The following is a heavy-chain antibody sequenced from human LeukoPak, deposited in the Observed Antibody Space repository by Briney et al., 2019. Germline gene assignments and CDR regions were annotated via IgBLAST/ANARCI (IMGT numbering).Heavy chain of an antibody. CDR3: ARHDIGGDSSSWYIY. CDR2: IYPGDPKI. D-gene: IGHD6-13*01. CDR1: GYRFTSYW. V-gene: IGHV5-51*01. J-gene: IGHJ1*01. Sequence: GESLKISCKGSGYRFTSYWFAWFRQLPGKGLEWMGTIYPGDPKIRYRPSLQGQVTISADKSISTAYLQWSSLKASDTAMYYCARHDIGGDSSSWYIYWGQGTLITVSS.